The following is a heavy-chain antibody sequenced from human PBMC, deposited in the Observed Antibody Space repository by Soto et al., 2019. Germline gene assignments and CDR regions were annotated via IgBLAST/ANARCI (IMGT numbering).Heavy chain of an antibody. CDR1: GFTFSDYY. V-gene: IGHV3-11*01. Sequence: GGSLRLSCAASGFTFSDYYMSWIRQAPGKGLEWVSYIISSGSSIYYADSVKGRFTVSRDNAKNSLFLQMNSLRAEDAAVYYCARWTSSDYFSGQGPLVPVSS. J-gene: IGHJ4*02. D-gene: IGHD5-12*01. CDR2: IISSGSSI. CDR3: ARWTSSDYF.